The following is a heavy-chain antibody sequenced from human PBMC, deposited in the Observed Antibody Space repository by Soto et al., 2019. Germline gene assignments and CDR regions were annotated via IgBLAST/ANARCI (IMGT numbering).Heavy chain of an antibody. CDR1: GFTFSSYG. Sequence: GGSLRLSCAASGFTFSSYGMHWVRQAPGKGLEWVAVISYDGSNKYYADSVKGRFTISRDNSKNTLYLQMNSLRAEDTAVYYCAKATPGDIVATIGGKLDYWGQGTLVTVSS. J-gene: IGHJ4*02. V-gene: IGHV3-30*18. CDR3: AKATPGDIVATIGGKLDY. D-gene: IGHD5-12*01. CDR2: ISYDGSNK.